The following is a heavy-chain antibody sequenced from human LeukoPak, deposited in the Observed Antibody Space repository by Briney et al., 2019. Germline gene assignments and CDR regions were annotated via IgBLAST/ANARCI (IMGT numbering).Heavy chain of an antibody. Sequence: GGSLRLSCAASGFTFSSYWMSWVRQAPGKGLEWVAVIWYDGSNKYYADSVKGRFTISRDNSKNTLYLQMNSLRAEDTAVYYCARGNYYDNPTVDYWGQGTLVTVSS. D-gene: IGHD3-22*01. CDR3: ARGNYYDNPTVDY. CDR2: IWYDGSNK. V-gene: IGHV3-33*08. CDR1: GFTFSSYW. J-gene: IGHJ4*02.